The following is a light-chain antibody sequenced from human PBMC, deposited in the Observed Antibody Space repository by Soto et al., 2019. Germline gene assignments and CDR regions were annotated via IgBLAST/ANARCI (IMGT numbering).Light chain of an antibody. Sequence: EVVLTQSPGTLSLSPGERATLSCRASENVSNNYLAWYQQKPGQAPRLLIFGSSDRAAGIPDRFSGSGSGTDFTLTISRLEPEDFAVYYCQHRSNWPRTFGQGTKLEIK. CDR3: QHRSNWPRT. CDR1: ENVSNNY. V-gene: IGKV3D-20*02. J-gene: IGKJ2*01. CDR2: GSS.